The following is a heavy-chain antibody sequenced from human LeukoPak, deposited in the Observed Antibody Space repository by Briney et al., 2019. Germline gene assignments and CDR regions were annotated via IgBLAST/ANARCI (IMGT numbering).Heavy chain of an antibody. D-gene: IGHD6-19*01. CDR1: GGTFSSYA. V-gene: IGHV1-2*02. CDR2: INPNSGGT. CDR3: ARGGRRQWLVLIY. J-gene: IGHJ4*02. Sequence: VASVKVFCKASGGTFSSYAISWVRQAPGQGLEWMGWINPNSGGTNYAQKFQGRVAMTRDTSISTAYMELSRLRSDDTVVYYCARGGRRQWLVLIYWGQGTLVTVSS.